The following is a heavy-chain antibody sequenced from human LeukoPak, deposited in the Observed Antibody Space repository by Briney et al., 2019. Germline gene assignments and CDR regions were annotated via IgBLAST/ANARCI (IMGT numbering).Heavy chain of an antibody. V-gene: IGHV3-30-3*01. CDR3: AREAGRFLEWLLPQSYAFDI. CDR1: GFTFSSYA. CDR2: ISYDGSNK. Sequence: PGRSLRLSRAASGFTFSSYAMHWVRQAPGKGLEWVAVISYDGSNKYYADSVKGRFTISRDNSKNTLYLQMNSLRAEDTAVYYCAREAGRFLEWLLPQSYAFDIWGQGTMVTVSS. D-gene: IGHD3-3*01. J-gene: IGHJ3*02.